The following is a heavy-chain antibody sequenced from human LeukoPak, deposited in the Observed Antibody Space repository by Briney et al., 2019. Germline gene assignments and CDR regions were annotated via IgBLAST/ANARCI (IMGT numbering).Heavy chain of an antibody. J-gene: IGHJ4*02. CDR2: ISGSGGST. D-gene: IGHD3-22*01. V-gene: IGHV3-23*01. CDR1: GFTFSSYA. Sequence: GGSLRLSCAASGFTFSSYAMSWVRQAPGKGLEWVSAISGSGGSTYYVDSVKGRSTISRDNFKNTLYLQMNSLRAEDTAVYYCAKVRDYDSSGYSDYWGQGNLVTVSS. CDR3: AKVRDYDSSGYSDY.